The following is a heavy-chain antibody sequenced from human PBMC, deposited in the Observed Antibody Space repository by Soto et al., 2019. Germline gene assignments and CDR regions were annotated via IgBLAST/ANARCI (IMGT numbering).Heavy chain of an antibody. D-gene: IGHD6-19*01. Sequence: EVQLVESGGGLVQPGGSLRLSCAASGFTFSSYWMHWVRQVPGKGLVWVARLNYDGSTTTYADSVTGRFTISRDNGRNTLSLQMNSLRAEDSGVYYCARAGTGWYWFDPWGQGTLVTVSS. J-gene: IGHJ5*02. V-gene: IGHV3-74*01. CDR3: ARAGTGWYWFDP. CDR1: GFTFSSYW. CDR2: LNYDGSTT.